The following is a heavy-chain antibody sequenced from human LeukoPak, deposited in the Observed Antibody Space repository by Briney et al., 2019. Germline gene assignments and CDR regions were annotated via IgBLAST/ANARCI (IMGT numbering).Heavy chain of an antibody. J-gene: IGHJ4*02. D-gene: IGHD3-22*01. CDR2: IWSDGSTK. CDR1: GFSFSSCG. CDR3: AKTRVMDSSGYYFDY. V-gene: IGHV3-33*06. Sequence: GRSLRLSCAASGFSFSSCGMHWVRQAPGKGLEWVAVIWSDGSTKYYADSVKGRFTISRDNSRNTLYMQMNSLRAEDTAVYYCAKTRVMDSSGYYFDYWGRGILVTVSS.